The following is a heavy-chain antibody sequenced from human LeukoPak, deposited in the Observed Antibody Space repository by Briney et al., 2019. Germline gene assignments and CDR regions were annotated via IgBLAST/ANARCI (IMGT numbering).Heavy chain of an antibody. V-gene: IGHV4-61*02. D-gene: IGHD2-21*01. CDR1: GGSISSGSYY. CDR2: IYTSGST. Sequence: PSQTLSLTCTVSGGSISSGSYYWSWLRQPAGQGLEWIGRIYTSGSTNYDSSLKSQVTISVDSSKNQFSLKLSSVTAADTAVYYCARAGAYCGGDCYFPADWYFDLWGRGTLVTVSS. CDR3: ARAGAYCGGDCYFPADWYFDL. J-gene: IGHJ2*01.